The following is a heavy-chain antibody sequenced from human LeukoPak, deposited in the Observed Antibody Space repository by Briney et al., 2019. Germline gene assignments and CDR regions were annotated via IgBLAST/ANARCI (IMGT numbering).Heavy chain of an antibody. CDR1: GGSIISYY. CDR3: ARGHSAAGALHWFDP. D-gene: IGHD6-13*01. Sequence: SETLSLTCTVSGGSIISYYWSWIRQPPGKGLEWIGYIYYSGSTNYNPSLKSRVTISLDTSKNQFSLKLNSVTAADTAVYYCARGHSAAGALHWFDPWGQGTLVTVSS. CDR2: IYYSGST. J-gene: IGHJ5*02. V-gene: IGHV4-59*01.